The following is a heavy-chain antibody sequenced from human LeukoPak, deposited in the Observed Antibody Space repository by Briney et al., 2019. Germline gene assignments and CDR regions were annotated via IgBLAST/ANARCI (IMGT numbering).Heavy chain of an antibody. CDR3: ARGAPRDYYGSGSYLADY. J-gene: IGHJ4*02. V-gene: IGHV1-69*01. Sequence: GASVKVSCTASGGTFSSYAISWVRQAPGQGLEWMGGIIPIFGTANYAQKFQGRVTITADESTSTAYMELSSLRSEDTAVYYCARGAPRDYYGSGSYLADYWGQGTLVTVSS. CDR1: GGTFSSYA. D-gene: IGHD3-10*01. CDR2: IIPIFGTA.